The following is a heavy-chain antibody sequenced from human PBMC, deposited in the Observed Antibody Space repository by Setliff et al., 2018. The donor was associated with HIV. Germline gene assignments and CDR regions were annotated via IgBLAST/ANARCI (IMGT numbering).Heavy chain of an antibody. CDR1: GFPFSDYY. J-gene: IGHJ6*03. CDR3: ARVFWYGLPQIYYYMDV. D-gene: IGHD2-8*02. Sequence: GGSLRLSCAASGFPFSDYYMSWIRQAPGKGLEWVSYYVDSVKGRFTLSRDNAKNSLYLQMNSLRAEDTAVYYCARVFWYGLPQIYYYMDVWGKGTTVTVSS. V-gene: IGHV3-11*06.